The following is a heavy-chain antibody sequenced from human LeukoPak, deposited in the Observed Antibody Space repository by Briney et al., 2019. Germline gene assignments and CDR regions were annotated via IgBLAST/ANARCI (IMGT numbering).Heavy chain of an antibody. CDR3: ARGPDFYGSSGYYPI. D-gene: IGHD3-22*01. CDR1: GGSFRTNY. V-gene: IGHV4-34*01. CDR2: IHHSGST. J-gene: IGHJ4*02. Sequence: PSETLSLTCAVYGGSFRTNYWCWICHPPGKGLEWIGEIHHSGSTKYNPSLKSRVTISVDRSKNQFSLKLSSVTAADTAVYYCARGPDFYGSSGYYPIWGQGTLVTVSS.